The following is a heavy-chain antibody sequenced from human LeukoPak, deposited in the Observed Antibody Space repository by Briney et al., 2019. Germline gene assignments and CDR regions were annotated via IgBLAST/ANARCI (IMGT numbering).Heavy chain of an antibody. Sequence: GGSLRLSCAASGFTFSSYSMNWVRQAPGKGLEWVSYISSSSSTIYYADSVKGRVTISRDNAKNSLYLQMNSLRAEDTAVYYCAKMVVWFGDLFDYWGQGTLVTVSS. D-gene: IGHD3-10*01. CDR1: GFTFSSYS. V-gene: IGHV3-48*04. CDR2: ISSSSSTI. CDR3: AKMVVWFGDLFDY. J-gene: IGHJ4*02.